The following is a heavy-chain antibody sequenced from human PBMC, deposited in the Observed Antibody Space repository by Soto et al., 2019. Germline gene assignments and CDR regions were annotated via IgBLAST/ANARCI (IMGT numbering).Heavy chain of an antibody. V-gene: IGHV3-30*18. Sequence: PGGSLRRSCELSVCPFTHYARHWVRQAPVKGLEWVALISFGGRNRYYADSLKGGLTSSRDNSKHMLFLQMNNLRPDDTAVYHCVQPTYYLSSAYYFDSWGQGTLVTVFS. D-gene: IGHD3-22*01. CDR1: VCPFTHYA. CDR3: VQPTYYLSSAYYFDS. J-gene: IGHJ4*02. CDR2: ISFGGRNR.